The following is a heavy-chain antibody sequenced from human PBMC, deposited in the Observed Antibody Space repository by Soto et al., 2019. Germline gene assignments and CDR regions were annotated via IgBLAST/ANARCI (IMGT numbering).Heavy chain of an antibody. CDR3: ARATWYSEY. V-gene: IGHV4-59*13. J-gene: IGHJ4*02. CDR1: GLSITNNY. CDR2: IYYTGGT. D-gene: IGHD5-12*01. Sequence: QVHLQESGPGLVKPSETLSLTCTVSGLSITNNYWSWIRQPPGKGLEWIGYIYYTGGTKYDPSRKGRVTMSVDTSKNQFSLNLASLTAADTAIYYCARATWYSEYWGQGTLVIVSS.